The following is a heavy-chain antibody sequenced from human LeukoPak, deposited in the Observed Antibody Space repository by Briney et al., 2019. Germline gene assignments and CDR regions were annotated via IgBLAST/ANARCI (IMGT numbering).Heavy chain of an antibody. CDR2: ISSSSSTI. CDR1: GFTFSSYS. V-gene: IGHV3-48*04. J-gene: IGHJ4*02. CDR3: ARADSSGSYYFDY. Sequence: GGSLRLSCAASGFTFSSYSMNWVRQAPGKGLEWVSYISSSSSTIYYADSVKGRFTISRDNAKNSLYLQMNSLRAEDTAVYYCARADSSGSYYFDYWGQGTLVTVSS. D-gene: IGHD3-22*01.